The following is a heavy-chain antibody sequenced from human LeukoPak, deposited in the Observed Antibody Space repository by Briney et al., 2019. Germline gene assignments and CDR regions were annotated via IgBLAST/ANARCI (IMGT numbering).Heavy chain of an antibody. CDR1: GFTFSSYA. CDR2: ISGSGGRT. Sequence: GGSLRLSCAASGFTFSSYAMSWVRQAPGKGLEWASAISGSGGRTYYADSVKGRFTISRDNSKNTLYLQMNSLRAEDTAVYYCAKAALVVPAATSNNWFDPWGQGTLVTVSS. J-gene: IGHJ5*02. D-gene: IGHD2-2*01. V-gene: IGHV3-23*01. CDR3: AKAALVVPAATSNNWFDP.